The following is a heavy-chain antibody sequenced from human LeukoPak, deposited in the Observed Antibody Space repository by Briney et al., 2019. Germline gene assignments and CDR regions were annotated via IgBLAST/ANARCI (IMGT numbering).Heavy chain of an antibody. J-gene: IGHJ4*02. D-gene: IGHD3-16*01. CDR3: ARFLDGGLDY. V-gene: IGHV4-39*07. Sequence: SETLPLTCTVSGGSISSNSYYWGWIRQPPGKGLEWIGSIYYGGSTYYNPSLKSRVTISVDTSKNQFSLKLSSVTAADTAVYYCARFLDGGLDYWGQGTLVTVSS. CDR2: IYYGGST. CDR1: GGSISSNSYY.